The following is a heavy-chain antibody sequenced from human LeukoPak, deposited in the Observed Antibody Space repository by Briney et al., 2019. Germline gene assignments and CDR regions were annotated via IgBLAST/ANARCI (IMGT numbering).Heavy chain of an antibody. D-gene: IGHD3-3*01. CDR2: MNPNSGNT. V-gene: IGHV1-8*02. Sequence: GASVKVSCKASGYTFTGYYMHWVRQATGQGLEWMGWMNPNSGNTGYAQKFQGRVTMTRNTSISTAYMELSSLRSEDTAVYYCARGLLGGVVNWGQGTLVTVSS. J-gene: IGHJ4*02. CDR3: ARGLLGGVVN. CDR1: GYTFTGYY.